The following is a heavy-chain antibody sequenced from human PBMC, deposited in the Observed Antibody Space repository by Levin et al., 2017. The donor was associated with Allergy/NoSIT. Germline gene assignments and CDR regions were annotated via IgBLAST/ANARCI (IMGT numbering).Heavy chain of an antibody. CDR1: GFPFNDYA. Sequence: GGSLRLSCAASGFPFNDYAMTWVRQAPGKGLEWVAVITGGGSSTYYGDSVKGRFTVSRDNSKNTLYLELNSLRAEDTALYYCAKKQGGTSGFSFDVWGQGTMVTVSS. CDR2: ITGGGSST. J-gene: IGHJ3*01. D-gene: IGHD1-1*01. V-gene: IGHV3-23*01. CDR3: AKKQGGTSGFSFDV.